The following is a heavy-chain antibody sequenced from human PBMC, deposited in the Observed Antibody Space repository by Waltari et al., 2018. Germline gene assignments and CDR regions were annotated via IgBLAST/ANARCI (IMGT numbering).Heavy chain of an antibody. D-gene: IGHD3-10*01. Sequence: QVQLQQWGAGLLKPSETLSLTCAVYGGSFSGYYWSWIRQPPGKGLEWIGEINHSGSTNYNPSLKSRVTRSVDASKNQFSLKLSSVTAADTAVYYCARVLGRFRELFPDYWGQGTLVTVSS. CDR3: ARVLGRFRELFPDY. V-gene: IGHV4-34*01. J-gene: IGHJ4*02. CDR1: GGSFSGYY. CDR2: INHSGST.